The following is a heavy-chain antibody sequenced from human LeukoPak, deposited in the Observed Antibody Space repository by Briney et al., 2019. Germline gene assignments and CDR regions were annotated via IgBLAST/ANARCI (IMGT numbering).Heavy chain of an antibody. J-gene: IGHJ6*02. CDR2: ISSSGGST. V-gene: IGHV3-23*01. CDR3: ATHQPANYCYGMDV. D-gene: IGHD2-2*01. CDR1: GFTFSSYA. Sequence: GGSLRLSCAVSGFTFSSYAMSWVRQAPGKGLEWVSSISSSGGSTYYADSVKGRFTISRDNSNNTMYLQMNRLRAEDTAVYYCATHQPANYCYGMDVWGQGTTVTVSS.